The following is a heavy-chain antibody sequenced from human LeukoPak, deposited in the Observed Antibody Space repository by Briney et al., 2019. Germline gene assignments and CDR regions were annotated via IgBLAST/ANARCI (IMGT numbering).Heavy chain of an antibody. CDR3: ARARLTDSSSGGGAFDV. V-gene: IGHV4-59*01. Sequence: PSETLALTCTVSGGSISSYYWSWIRQPPGKGLEWIGYIYYSGSTNYNPSLKSRVTISVDTSKNQFSLKLSSVTAADTAVYYCARARLTDSSSGGGAFDVWGQGTMVTVSS. CDR2: IYYSGST. D-gene: IGHD6-6*01. CDR1: GGSISSYY. J-gene: IGHJ3*01.